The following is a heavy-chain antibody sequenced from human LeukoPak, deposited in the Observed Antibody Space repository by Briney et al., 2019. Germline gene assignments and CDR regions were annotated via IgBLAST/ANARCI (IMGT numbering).Heavy chain of an antibody. V-gene: IGHV3-33*01. D-gene: IGHD1-26*01. CDR2: IWYVGSNK. Sequence: PGGSLTLSCTASGFTFSIYGMHGVRQAPGKGLEWVAVIWYVGSNKYYEASVKGRFTISRDNSKNTLYLQMNSLRAEDTAVYYCARDPSGSYYNNWFDPWGQGTLVTVSS. CDR1: GFTFSIYG. J-gene: IGHJ5*02. CDR3: ARDPSGSYYNNWFDP.